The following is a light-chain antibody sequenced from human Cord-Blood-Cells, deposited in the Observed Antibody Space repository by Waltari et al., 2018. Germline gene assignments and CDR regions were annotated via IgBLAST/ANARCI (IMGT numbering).Light chain of an antibody. CDR2: GAS. CDR1: QSVSSSY. CDR3: QQYGSSPIT. Sequence: EIVLTQSPATLSLSPAERATLTCRASQSVSSSYLTWYQQKPGQAPTLLIYGASSRYSGIPHRFSGSGSGTDFTLTISRLEPEDFAVYYCQQYGSSPITFGQGTRLEIK. V-gene: IGKV3-20*01. J-gene: IGKJ5*01.